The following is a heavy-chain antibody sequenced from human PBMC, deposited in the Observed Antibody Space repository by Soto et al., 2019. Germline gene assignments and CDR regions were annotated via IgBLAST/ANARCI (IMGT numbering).Heavy chain of an antibody. Sequence: PGGSLRLSCAASGFAFSNYDMHWVRQVTGKGLEWVSTIGMAGDTYYPGSVKGRFTISRENAKNSIYLQMNSVRAEDTAVYYCARAPLGIIVAPDYWGQGTLVTVSS. CDR2: IGMAGDT. CDR1: GFAFSNYD. J-gene: IGHJ4*02. V-gene: IGHV3-13*04. CDR3: ARAPLGIIVAPDY. D-gene: IGHD3-22*01.